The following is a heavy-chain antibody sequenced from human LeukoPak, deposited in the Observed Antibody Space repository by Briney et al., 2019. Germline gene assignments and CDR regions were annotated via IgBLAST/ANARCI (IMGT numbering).Heavy chain of an antibody. CDR2: INSDGSST. Sequence: GGSLRLSCAASGXTFSRYWMHWVRQAPGKGLVWVSRINSDGSSTNYADSVKGRFTISRDNAKNTLYLQMNSLRAEDTAVYYCAKGAVGATLFYYFDYWGQGTLVTVSS. CDR1: GXTFSRYW. D-gene: IGHD1-26*01. V-gene: IGHV3-74*01. CDR3: AKGAVGATLFYYFDY. J-gene: IGHJ4*02.